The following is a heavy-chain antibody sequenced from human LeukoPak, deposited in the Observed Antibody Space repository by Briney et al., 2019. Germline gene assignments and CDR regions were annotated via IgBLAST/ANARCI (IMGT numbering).Heavy chain of an antibody. V-gene: IGHV1-2*02. CDR1: GYIFTVYY. Sequence: EASVTVSCKASGYIFTVYYMHWVRQAPGQGLEWMGWINPNSGGTNYAQKFQGRVTMTRDTSISTAYMELSRLRSDDTAVYYCARDWRAGRYYDSSGYHYRGEYWGQGTLVTVSS. CDR2: INPNSGGT. J-gene: IGHJ4*02. CDR3: ARDWRAGRYYDSSGYHYRGEY. D-gene: IGHD3-22*01.